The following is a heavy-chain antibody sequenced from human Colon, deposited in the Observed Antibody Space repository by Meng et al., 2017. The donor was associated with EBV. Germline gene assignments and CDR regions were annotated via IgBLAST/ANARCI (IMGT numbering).Heavy chain of an antibody. CDR3: AKVQSSGRFSWFDP. CDR2: IYHSGST. D-gene: IGHD3-10*01. Sequence: VNLQEAGHGMGKHTETLSLTCSVAGGSIIIYNWWNWVRLAPGKGLEWIGEIYHSGSTNSNPSLRSRLTLSVDKSKNQISLKLTSVTAADTALYYCAKVQSSGRFSWFDPWGQGTLVTVSS. CDR1: GGSIIIYNW. J-gene: IGHJ5*02. V-gene: IGHV4-4*02.